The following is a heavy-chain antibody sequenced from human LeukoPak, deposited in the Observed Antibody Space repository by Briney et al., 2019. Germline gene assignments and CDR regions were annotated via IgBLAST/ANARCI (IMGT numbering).Heavy chain of an antibody. Sequence: SETLSLTCTVSGGSISSYYWSWIRQPPGKGLEWIGYIYYSGSTNYNPSLKSRVTISVDTSKNQFSLTLSSVTAADTAVYYCASCTNGVCEYFDYWGQGTLVTVSS. V-gene: IGHV4-59*12. CDR2: IYYSGST. J-gene: IGHJ4*02. D-gene: IGHD2-8*01. CDR3: ASCTNGVCEYFDY. CDR1: GGSISSYY.